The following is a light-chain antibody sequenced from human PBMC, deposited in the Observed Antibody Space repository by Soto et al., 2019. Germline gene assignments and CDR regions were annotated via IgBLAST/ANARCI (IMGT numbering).Light chain of an antibody. CDR2: EVN. CDR3: ASQTAPNMWI. CDR1: SSDIGKSKY. Sequence: QSALTQPASVSGSPGQSITFPCTGTSSDIGKSKYVSWFQQLPGDAPRLIIYEVNSRPSGISDRFSGSKSGNSASLTISGLQPEDESTYYCASQTAPNMWIFGGGTKLTVL. V-gene: IGLV2-14*01. J-gene: IGLJ2*01.